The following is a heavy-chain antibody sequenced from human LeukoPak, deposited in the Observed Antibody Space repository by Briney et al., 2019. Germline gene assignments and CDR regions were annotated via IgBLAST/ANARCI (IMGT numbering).Heavy chain of an antibody. CDR2: IRYDGTNT. Sequence: GGSLRLSCAESGFSFSDYDIHWVPQAPGNGLEWVTFIRYDGTNTYADSVKGRFTISRDNSKNSLYLQMNSLRAEDTAVYYCARGRQNSGSYSDAFDIWGQGTMVTVSS. CDR1: GFSFSDYD. J-gene: IGHJ3*02. CDR3: ARGRQNSGSYSDAFDI. D-gene: IGHD1-26*01. V-gene: IGHV3-30*02.